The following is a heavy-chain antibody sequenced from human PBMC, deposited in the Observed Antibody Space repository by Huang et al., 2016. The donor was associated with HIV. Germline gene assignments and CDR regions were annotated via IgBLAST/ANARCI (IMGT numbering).Heavy chain of an antibody. Sequence: QVHLQQWGAGLLKPSETLTLTCAVSGASFTGNYWTWIRQTPGKGLEWIGEINDRGATSSNPYLESRVTISIDRSKKQFSLGMSSMTAADTAVYYCARQWVLLDYLMGMDVWGQGTTVIVSS. CDR2: INDRGAT. V-gene: IGHV4-34*01. CDR1: GASFTGNY. J-gene: IGHJ6*02. CDR3: ARQWVLLDYLMGMDV. D-gene: IGHD3-3*01.